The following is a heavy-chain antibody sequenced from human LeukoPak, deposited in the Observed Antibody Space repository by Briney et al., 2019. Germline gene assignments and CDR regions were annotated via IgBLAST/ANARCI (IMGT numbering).Heavy chain of an antibody. CDR2: IYHSGST. CDR1: GGSISSGGYY. Sequence: SETLSLTCTVSGGSISSGGYYWSWIRQPPGKGLEWIGYIYHSGSTYYNPSLKSRVTISVDRSKNQFSLKLSSVTAADTAVYYCARGRGSASYYPPQRWGQGTLVTVSS. CDR3: ARGRGSASYYPPQR. D-gene: IGHD3-10*01. J-gene: IGHJ4*02. V-gene: IGHV4-30-2*01.